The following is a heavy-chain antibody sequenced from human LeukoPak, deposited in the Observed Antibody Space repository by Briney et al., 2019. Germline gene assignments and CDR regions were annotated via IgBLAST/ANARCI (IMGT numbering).Heavy chain of an antibody. J-gene: IGHJ6*03. Sequence: SQTLSLTCTVSGGSISSGSYYWSWIRQPAGKGLEWIGRIYTSGSTNYNPSLKSRVTISVDTSKDQFSLKLSSVTAADTAVYYCARGSPYYYYYMDVWGKGTTVTVSS. CDR2: IYTSGST. CDR1: GGSISSGSYY. CDR3: ARGSPYYYYYMDV. V-gene: IGHV4-61*02.